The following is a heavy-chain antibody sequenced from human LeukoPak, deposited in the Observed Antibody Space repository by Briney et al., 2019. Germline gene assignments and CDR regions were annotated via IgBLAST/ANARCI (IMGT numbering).Heavy chain of an antibody. D-gene: IGHD2-21*02. CDR1: GGSVSGYY. CDR2: IFYSGTT. J-gene: IGHJ4*02. V-gene: IGHV4-59*08. CDR3: ARHDVVPVIRRGFDF. Sequence: SETLSLTCTVSGGSVSGYYWSWIRQPPGKGLEWIGYIFYSGTTLYGPSLRSRVTMSVDTSENQFSLKLSSVTAADTAVYYCARHDVVPVIRRGFDFWGQGTLVTVSS.